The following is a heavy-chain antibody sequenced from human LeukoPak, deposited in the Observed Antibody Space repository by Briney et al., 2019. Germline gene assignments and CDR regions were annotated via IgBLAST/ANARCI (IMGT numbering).Heavy chain of an antibody. CDR1: GFTFSSYW. Sequence: GGSLRLSCAASGFTFSSYWIHWVRQAPGKGLVWVSRINSDGSSTNYADSVKGRFTISRDNAKNTLYLQMISLRAEDTAVYYCARKGESGLYYWGQGTLVTVSS. D-gene: IGHD3-16*01. J-gene: IGHJ4*02. V-gene: IGHV3-74*01. CDR3: ARKGESGLYY. CDR2: INSDGSST.